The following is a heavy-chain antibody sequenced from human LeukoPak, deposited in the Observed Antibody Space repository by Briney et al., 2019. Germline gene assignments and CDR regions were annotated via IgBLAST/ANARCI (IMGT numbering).Heavy chain of an antibody. CDR3: ARDRPPSRGWPPHFDY. CDR2: IYYSGST. Sequence: SETLSLTCTVSGGSISTYYWSWIRQPPGKGLEWIGYIYYSGSTNYNPSLKSRVTISVDTSKNQFSLKLSSVTAADTAVYYCARDRPPSRGWPPHFDYWGQGTLVTVSS. J-gene: IGHJ4*02. D-gene: IGHD6-19*01. CDR1: GGSISTYY. V-gene: IGHV4-59*01.